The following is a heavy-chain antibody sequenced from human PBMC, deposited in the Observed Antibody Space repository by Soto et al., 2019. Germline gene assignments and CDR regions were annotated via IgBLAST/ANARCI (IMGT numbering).Heavy chain of an antibody. J-gene: IGHJ4*02. CDR3: ERSRVPAAIPGY. CDR1: HWSVSSYY. Sequence: ETLSFTCTVPHWSVSSYYWICFRHPPWKGLEWIGYIYYSGSTNYNPALKSRVTISVDTSKNQFSLKLSSVTAADTAVYYCERSRVPAAIPGYWGKGTLVNV. CDR2: IYYSGST. V-gene: IGHV4-59*02. D-gene: IGHD2-2*01.